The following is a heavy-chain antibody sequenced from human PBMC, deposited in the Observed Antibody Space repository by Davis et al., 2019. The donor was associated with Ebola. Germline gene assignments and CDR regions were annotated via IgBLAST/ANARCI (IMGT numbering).Heavy chain of an antibody. D-gene: IGHD6-6*01. V-gene: IGHV3-21*05. J-gene: IGHJ4*02. CDR3: ARVPYSSSSFDY. CDR1: GFTFSTCA. Sequence: GESLKISCEASGFTFSTCAIRWVRQAPGKGLEWVSYFSSSSSYTGYADSVKGRFTVSRDNAKNSLYLQMNSPRADDTAVYYCARVPYSSSSFDYWGQGTLVTVSS. CDR2: FSSSSSYT.